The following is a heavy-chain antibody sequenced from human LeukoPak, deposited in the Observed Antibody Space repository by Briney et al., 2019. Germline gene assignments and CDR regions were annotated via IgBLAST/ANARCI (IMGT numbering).Heavy chain of an antibody. J-gene: IGHJ4*02. CDR3: ARRIWFGEPQFDY. CDR1: GYTFTGYY. V-gene: IGHV1-2*02. D-gene: IGHD3-10*01. CDR2: INSNTGGT. Sequence: GASVKVSCKASGYTFTGYYIHWVRQAPGQGLEWMGWINSNTGGTDHAQNFQGRVTMTRDTSINTAYMELSSLKSDDTAVYYCARRIWFGEPQFDYWGQGTLVTVSS.